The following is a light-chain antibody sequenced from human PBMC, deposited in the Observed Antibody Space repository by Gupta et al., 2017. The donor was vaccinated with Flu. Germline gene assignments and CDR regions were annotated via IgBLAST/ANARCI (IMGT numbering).Light chain of an antibody. CDR2: AAS. CDR1: QSISTY. CDR3: QQSYSTRYT. Sequence: PSSLSASVGDRVTITCRASQSISTYLNWYHQKPGKAPKLLIYAASSLQSGVPSRFSGSGSGTDFTLTISSLQPEDFATYYCQQSYSTRYTFGQGTKLEI. V-gene: IGKV1-39*01. J-gene: IGKJ2*01.